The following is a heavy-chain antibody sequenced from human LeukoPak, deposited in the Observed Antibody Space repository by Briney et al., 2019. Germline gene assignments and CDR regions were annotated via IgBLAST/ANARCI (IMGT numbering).Heavy chain of an antibody. CDR3: AKSNTESQTTVGN. V-gene: IGHV3-33*06. CDR2: VWSDGSNR. D-gene: IGHD1-14*01. CDR1: GFTFNTYG. J-gene: IGHJ4*02. Sequence: GGSLRLSCAASGFTFNTYGMHWVRQAPGKGLEWIAVVWSDGSNRFYADSGEGRFTISRDNSKNTLYMKMNSLRAEDTAVYYCAKSNTESQTTVGNWGQGTLVSVSS.